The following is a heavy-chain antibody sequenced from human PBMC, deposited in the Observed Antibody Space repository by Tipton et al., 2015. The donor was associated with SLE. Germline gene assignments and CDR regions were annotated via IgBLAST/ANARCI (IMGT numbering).Heavy chain of an antibody. CDR2: ISGSGGST. J-gene: IGHJ2*01. CDR1: GVTISSHA. D-gene: IGHD3-10*01. Sequence: SGVTISSHAMSWVRQAPGKGLEWVSGISGSGGSTYYADSVKGRFTISRDNAKNSLYLQMDSLRAEDAAVYYCRRWGGDLRRDQYLDLWGRGTLVTVSS. V-gene: IGHV3-23*01. CDR3: RRWGGDLRRDQYLDL.